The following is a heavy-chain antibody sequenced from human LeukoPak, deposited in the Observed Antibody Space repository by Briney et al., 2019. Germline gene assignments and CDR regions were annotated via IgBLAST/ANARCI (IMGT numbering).Heavy chain of an antibody. J-gene: IGHJ4*02. CDR3: ARGAAGYSYG. CDR1: GGSFSGYY. V-gene: IGHV4-34*01. D-gene: IGHD5-18*01. Sequence: SETLSLTCAVYGGSFSGYYWSWIRQPPGKGLEWIGEINHSGSTNYNPSLKSRVTISVDTSKNQFSLRLSSVTAADTAVYYCARGAAGYSYGWGQGTLVTVSS. CDR2: INHSGST.